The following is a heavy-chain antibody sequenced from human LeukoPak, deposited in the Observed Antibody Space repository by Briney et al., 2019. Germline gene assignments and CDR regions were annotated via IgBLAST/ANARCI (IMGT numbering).Heavy chain of an antibody. Sequence: GGSLRLSCAASGFTFSSYSMNWVRQAPGKGLEWVSSISTSSSYIYYADSVKGRFTISRDNAKNSLYLQMNSLRAEDTAVYYCARDLYRIVVVPHYFDYWGQGTLVTVSS. CDR2: ISTSSSYI. V-gene: IGHV3-21*01. J-gene: IGHJ4*02. D-gene: IGHD3-22*01. CDR1: GFTFSSYS. CDR3: ARDLYRIVVVPHYFDY.